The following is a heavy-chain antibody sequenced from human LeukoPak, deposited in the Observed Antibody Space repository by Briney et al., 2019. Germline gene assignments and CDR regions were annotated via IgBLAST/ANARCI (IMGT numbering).Heavy chain of an antibody. CDR3: ARDADLYDSSGYYEY. D-gene: IGHD3-22*01. CDR1: GFTFSSYW. V-gene: IGHV3-7*01. Sequence: GGSLRLSCAASGFTFSSYWMSWVRQAPGKGLEWVANIKEDGSEKYYVDSVKGRFTISRDNARKSLYLQMNSLRAEDTAVYYCARDADLYDSSGYYEYWGQGTLVTVSS. CDR2: IKEDGSEK. J-gene: IGHJ4*02.